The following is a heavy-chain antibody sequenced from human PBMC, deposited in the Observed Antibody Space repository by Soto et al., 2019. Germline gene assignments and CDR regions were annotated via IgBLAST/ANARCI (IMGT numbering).Heavy chain of an antibody. V-gene: IGHV4-59*01. CDR3: ARDLGGWFDP. CDR1: GGSISSYY. J-gene: IGHJ5*02. D-gene: IGHD3-16*01. CDR2: IYYSGST. Sequence: QVQLQESGPGLVKPSETLSLTCTVSGGSISSYYWSWIRQPPGKGLEWIGYIYYSGSTNYNPSLKSRVTISVDTSKNQFSLKLSSATAADTAVYYCARDLGGWFDPWGQGTLVTVSS.